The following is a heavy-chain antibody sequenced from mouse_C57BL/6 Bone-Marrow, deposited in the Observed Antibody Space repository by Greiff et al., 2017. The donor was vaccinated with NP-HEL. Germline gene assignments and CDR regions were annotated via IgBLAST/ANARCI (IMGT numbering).Heavy chain of an antibody. Sequence: VQLQQSGAELARPGASVKLSCKASGYTFTSYGISWVKQRTGQGLEWIGEIYPRSGNTYYNEKFKGKATLTADKSSSTAYMELRSLTSEDSAVDFCASRAYYSNRFAYWGQGTLVTVSA. CDR1: GYTFTSYG. CDR2: IYPRSGNT. V-gene: IGHV1-81*01. J-gene: IGHJ3*01. D-gene: IGHD2-5*01. CDR3: ASRAYYSNRFAY.